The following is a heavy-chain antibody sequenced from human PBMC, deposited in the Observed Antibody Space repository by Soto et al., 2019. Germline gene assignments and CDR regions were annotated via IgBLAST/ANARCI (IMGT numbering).Heavy chain of an antibody. CDR1: GFTFSSYA. V-gene: IGHV3-23*01. CDR3: ATGGGSSWYAISAFDW. Sequence: EVQLLESGGGLVQPGGSLRLSCAASGFTFSSYAMSWVRQAPGKGLEWVSTISGSGGTTYYADSVKGRFTISRDNSKNTLYLKMNSLRAENTAVYYGATGGGSSWYAISAFDWWGQATRVNDSS. D-gene: IGHD6-13*01. CDR2: ISGSGGTT. J-gene: IGHJ4*02.